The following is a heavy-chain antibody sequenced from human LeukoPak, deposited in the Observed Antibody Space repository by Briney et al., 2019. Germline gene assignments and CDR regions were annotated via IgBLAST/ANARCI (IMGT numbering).Heavy chain of an antibody. Sequence: SETLSLTCTVSGGSISSYYWSWIRQPPGKGLEWIGYIYYSGSTNYNPSLKSRVTISVDTSKNQFSLKLSSVTAADTAVYYCARADYNLVLNWFDPWGQGTLVTVSS. D-gene: IGHD5-12*01. CDR3: ARADYNLVLNWFDP. V-gene: IGHV4-59*01. CDR1: GGSISSYY. CDR2: IYYSGST. J-gene: IGHJ5*02.